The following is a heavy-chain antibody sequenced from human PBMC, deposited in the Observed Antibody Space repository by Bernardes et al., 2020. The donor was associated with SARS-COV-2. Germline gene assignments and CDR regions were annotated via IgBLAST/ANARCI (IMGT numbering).Heavy chain of an antibody. D-gene: IGHD3-3*01. J-gene: IGHJ6*03. CDR3: ASPRGQIRDFWSGPRIRYYMDV. Sequence: SVKVSCKASGGTFSSYAISWVRQAPGQGLEWMGGIIPIFGTANYAQKFQGRVTITADESTSTAYMELSSLRSEDTAVYYCASPRGQIRDFWSGPRIRYYMDVWGKGTTVTVSS. V-gene: IGHV1-69*13. CDR1: GGTFSSYA. CDR2: IIPIFGTA.